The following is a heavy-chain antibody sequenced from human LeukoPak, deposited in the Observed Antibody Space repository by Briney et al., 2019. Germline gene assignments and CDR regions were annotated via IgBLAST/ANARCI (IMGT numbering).Heavy chain of an antibody. D-gene: IGHD2-2*01. CDR3: AKDQLRYCSSTSCSLPDY. Sequence: PGGSLRLSCAASGFTFSSYWIHWVRQAPGKGLEWVAFIRYDGSNKYYADSVKGRFTISRDNSKNTLYLQMNSLRAEDTAVYYCAKDQLRYCSSTSCSLPDYWGQGTLVTVSS. CDR1: GFTFSSYW. V-gene: IGHV3-30*02. CDR2: IRYDGSNK. J-gene: IGHJ4*02.